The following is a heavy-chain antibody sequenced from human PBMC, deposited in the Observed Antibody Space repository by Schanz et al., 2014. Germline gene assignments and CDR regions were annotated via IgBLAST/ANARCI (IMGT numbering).Heavy chain of an antibody. Sequence: VQLVESGGGLVQPGGSLRLSCEASGFSFGGYAMSWVRQAPGKGLEWVSGISGTGGSTYYADSVKGRFTISRDLSSNTLYLQMNSLRADDSAIYYCAKDHPSSGWPAFDVWGQGTQVTVSS. J-gene: IGHJ4*02. D-gene: IGHD6-19*01. CDR2: ISGTGGST. CDR1: GFSFGGYA. V-gene: IGHV3-23*04. CDR3: AKDHPSSGWPAFDV.